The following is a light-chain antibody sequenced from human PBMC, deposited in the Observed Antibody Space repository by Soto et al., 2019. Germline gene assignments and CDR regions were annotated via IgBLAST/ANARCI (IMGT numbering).Light chain of an antibody. CDR1: SSNIGSNH. V-gene: IGLV1-47*01. CDR3: ATWDDSLRGPE. J-gene: IGLJ2*01. CDR2: RSF. Sequence: QSVLTQPPSASGTPGQTVTISCSGRSSNIGSNHVYWYQHLPGTAPKLLIYRSFQRPSGVPDRFSGSKSATSASLVISGLRSEDEADSYCATWDDSLRGPEFGGGTKLTVL.